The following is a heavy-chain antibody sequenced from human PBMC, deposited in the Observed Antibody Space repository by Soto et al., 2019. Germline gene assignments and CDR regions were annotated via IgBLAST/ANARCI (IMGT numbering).Heavy chain of an antibody. D-gene: IGHD4-17*01. Sequence: QVHLAESGGGVVQPGTSLRLSCSASGFTFDSYGMHWVRQAPGRGLEWVALIWFDGNNKYYADSVKGRFPISRDNSRNIVYLQMSRLRAEDTALYYCARDRYGGTPVGLFDYWGQGSRVTVSS. CDR1: GFTFDSYG. CDR3: ARDRYGGTPVGLFDY. J-gene: IGHJ4*02. CDR2: IWFDGNNK. V-gene: IGHV3-33*01.